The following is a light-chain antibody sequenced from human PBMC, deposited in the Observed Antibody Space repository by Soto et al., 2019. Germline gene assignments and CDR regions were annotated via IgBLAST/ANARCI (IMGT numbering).Light chain of an antibody. CDR2: AAS. J-gene: IGKJ1*01. Sequence: DIQMTQSQSSLSASVGDRVTSTCRASQSSSSYLNWYQQKPGKAPKLLIYAASSLQSGVPSRFSGSGSGTEFTLTISSLQPDDFATYYCQQYASYSPTFGQGNKV. V-gene: IGKV1-39*01. CDR3: QQYASYSPT. CDR1: QSSSSY.